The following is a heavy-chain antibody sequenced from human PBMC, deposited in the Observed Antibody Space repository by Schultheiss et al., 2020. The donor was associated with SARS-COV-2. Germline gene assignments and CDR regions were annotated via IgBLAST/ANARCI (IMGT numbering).Heavy chain of an antibody. J-gene: IGHJ5*02. V-gene: IGHV3-21*01. Sequence: GGSLRLSCAASGFTFSSYSMNWVRQAPGKGLEWVSSISSSSSYIYYADSVKGRFTISRDNSKNRLNLQMNSLRPEDTAVYYCARDNPLEGDFWSGYWGESWFDPWGQGTLVTVSS. CDR3: ARDNPLEGDFWSGYWGESWFDP. CDR1: GFTFSSYS. CDR2: ISSSSSYI. D-gene: IGHD3-3*01.